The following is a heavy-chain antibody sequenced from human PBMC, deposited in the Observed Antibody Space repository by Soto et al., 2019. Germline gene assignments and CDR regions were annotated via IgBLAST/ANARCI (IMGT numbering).Heavy chain of an antibody. CDR2: IYYSGST. CDR3: ARVEYSSSSDEYYYYGMDV. J-gene: IGHJ6*02. D-gene: IGHD6-6*01. CDR1: GGSVSIGSYY. V-gene: IGHV4-61*01. Sequence: PSETLSLTCTVSGGSVSIGSYYWSCIRQPPGKGLEWIGYIYYSGSTNYNPSLKSRVTISVDTSKNQFSLKLSSVTAADTAVYYCARVEYSSSSDEYYYYGMDVWGQGTTVTVSS.